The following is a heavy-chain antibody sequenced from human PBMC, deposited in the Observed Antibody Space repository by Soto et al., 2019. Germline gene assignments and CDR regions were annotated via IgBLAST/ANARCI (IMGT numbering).Heavy chain of an antibody. CDR1: GFTFSRYW. J-gene: IGHJ6*02. V-gene: IGHV3-7*01. Sequence: EVQLVESGGDLVQPGGSLRLSCAASGFTFSRYWMSWVRQAPGKGLEWVANIKQDEGEKEYVDSVKGRFTTSRDNAKNTLYLQMNSLRVEDTAVYYCARDRGFAETGVATLASDVWGQGTTVTVSS. D-gene: IGHD5-12*01. CDR3: ARDRGFAETGVATLASDV. CDR2: IKQDEGEK.